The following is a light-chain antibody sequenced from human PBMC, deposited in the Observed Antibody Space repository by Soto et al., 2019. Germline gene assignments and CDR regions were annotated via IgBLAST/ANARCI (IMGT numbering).Light chain of an antibody. CDR1: SGSIASYY. J-gene: IGLJ3*02. CDR2: EDT. Sequence: NFMLTQPHSVSESPGKTVTISCTRSSGSIASYYVQWYQQRPGSSPTTVIYEDTQRPSGVPDRFSGSFDSSSNSASLTISGLKNEDEADYCCQSYDSSNSWVFGGGTQLTVL. CDR3: QSYDSSNSWV. V-gene: IGLV6-57*01.